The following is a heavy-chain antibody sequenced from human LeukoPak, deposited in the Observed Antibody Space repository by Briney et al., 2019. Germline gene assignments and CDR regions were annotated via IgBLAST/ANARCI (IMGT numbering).Heavy chain of an antibody. CDR1: GFTFSSYG. D-gene: IGHD4-23*01. J-gene: IGHJ4*02. Sequence: GGSLRLSCAAPGFTFSSYGMHWVHQAPGKGLEWVAVISYDGSNKYYADSVKGRFTISRDNSKNTLYLQMNSLRAEDTAVYYCAREDYGGNASLGDWGQGTLVTVSS. CDR3: AREDYGGNASLGD. CDR2: ISYDGSNK. V-gene: IGHV3-30*03.